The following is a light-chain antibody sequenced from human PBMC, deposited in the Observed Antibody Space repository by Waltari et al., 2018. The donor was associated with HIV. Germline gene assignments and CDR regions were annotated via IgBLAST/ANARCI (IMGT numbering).Light chain of an antibody. Sequence: QSMLPQPPSASGTPGQTLTFLCSGDPYNIGPNFLFRYQQRPGTAPRLVIYRNDQRPSGVPARCSGSKSATSASLAISGLRSEDEADYYCSTWDDSLSHWVFGGGTKLTVL. J-gene: IGLJ3*02. CDR2: RND. CDR3: STWDDSLSHWV. V-gene: IGLV1-47*01. CDR1: PYNIGPNF.